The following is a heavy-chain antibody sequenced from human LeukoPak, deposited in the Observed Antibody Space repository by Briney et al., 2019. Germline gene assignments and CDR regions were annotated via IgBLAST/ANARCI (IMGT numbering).Heavy chain of an antibody. CDR1: GYTFTSYY. J-gene: IGHJ4*02. CDR3: ARGYCSSTSCSEYYFDY. D-gene: IGHD2-2*01. CDR2: INPSGEST. Sequence: GASVKVSCKASGYTFTSYYMHWVRQAPGQGLEWMGIINPSGESTSYAQKFQGRVTMTRDTSTSTVYMELSSLRSEDTVVYYCARGYCSSTSCSEYYFDYWGQGTLVTVSS. V-gene: IGHV1-46*01.